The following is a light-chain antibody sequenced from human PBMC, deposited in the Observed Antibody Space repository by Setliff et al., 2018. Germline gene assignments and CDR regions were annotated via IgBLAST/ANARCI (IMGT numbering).Light chain of an antibody. V-gene: IGLV1-44*01. CDR1: SSNIGSNT. CDR2: SNN. J-gene: IGLJ1*01. Sequence: VLTQPPSASGTPAQGVTISCSGSSSNIGSNTVNWYQQLPGTAPKLLIYSNNQRPSGVPDRFSGSKSGTSASLAISGLQSEDEADYYCVTWDANLSAYVFGTGTKVTVL. CDR3: VTWDANLSAYV.